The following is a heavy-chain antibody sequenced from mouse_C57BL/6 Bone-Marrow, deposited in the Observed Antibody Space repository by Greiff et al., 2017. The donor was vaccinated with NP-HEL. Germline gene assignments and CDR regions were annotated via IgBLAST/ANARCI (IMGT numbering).Heavy chain of an antibody. D-gene: IGHD1-1*01. CDR2: IWWDDDK. CDR3: ARRARLYGSSFCYWYFDV. J-gene: IGHJ1*03. V-gene: IGHV8-8*01. Sequence: QVTLKVSGPGILQPSQTLSLTCSFSGFSLSTFGMGVGWIRQPSGKGLEWLAHIWWDDDKYYNPALKSRLTIAKDTSKNQVFLKIANVDTADTATYYCARRARLYGSSFCYWYFDVWGTGTTVTVSS. CDR1: GFSLSTFGMG.